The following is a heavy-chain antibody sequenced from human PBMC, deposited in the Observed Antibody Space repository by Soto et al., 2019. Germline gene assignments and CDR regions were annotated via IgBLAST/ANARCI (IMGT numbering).Heavy chain of an antibody. CDR2: IYPGDSEI. CDR1: GYSFINYW. D-gene: IGHD3-22*01. CDR3: ARQGSYYDSKSFGY. V-gene: IGHV5-51*01. Sequence: GESLKISCRGSGYSFINYWIGWVRQMPGKGLEWMGIIYPGDSEIKYSPSFQGQVTISADKSISTAYLQWSRLKASDSAMYYCARQGSYYDSKSFGYWGQGTLGTVS. J-gene: IGHJ4*02.